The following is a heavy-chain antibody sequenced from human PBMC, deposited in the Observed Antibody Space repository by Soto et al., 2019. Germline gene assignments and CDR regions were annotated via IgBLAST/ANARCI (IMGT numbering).Heavy chain of an antibody. Sequence: QVQLVQSGAEVKKPGSSVKVSCKASGGTFSSYAISWVRQAPGQGLEWMGGIIPIFGTANYAQKFQGRVTITADESTSTAYMELSSLRSEDTAVYYCASSGGYCSGGSCYSIDYWGQGTLVTVSS. CDR1: GGTFSSYA. D-gene: IGHD2-15*01. CDR3: ASSGGYCSGGSCYSIDY. V-gene: IGHV1-69*01. J-gene: IGHJ4*02. CDR2: IIPIFGTA.